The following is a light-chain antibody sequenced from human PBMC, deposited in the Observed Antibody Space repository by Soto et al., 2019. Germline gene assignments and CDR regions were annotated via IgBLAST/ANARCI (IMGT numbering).Light chain of an antibody. CDR3: QQYHSYST. Sequence: DIQMTQSPSYLSASVGDRVIITCRASQSISSWLAWYQQKPGKAPNLLIYGASSLESGVPSRFSGSGSGTEFTLTISSLQPDDFATYYCQQYHSYSTFGPGTKVDIK. J-gene: IGKJ3*01. CDR1: QSISSW. CDR2: GAS. V-gene: IGKV1-5*03.